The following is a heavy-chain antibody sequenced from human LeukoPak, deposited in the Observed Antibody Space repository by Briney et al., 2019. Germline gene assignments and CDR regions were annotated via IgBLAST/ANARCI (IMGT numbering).Heavy chain of an antibody. J-gene: IGHJ4*02. CDR2: IKQDGSEK. D-gene: IGHD2-8*01. V-gene: IGHV3-7*01. Sequence: GGSLRLSCAASGFTFSSYGMSWVRQAPGKGLEWVANIKQDGSEKYYVDSVKGRFTISRDNAKNSLYLQMNSLRAEDTAVYYCARVSVYPWDYWGQGTLVTVSS. CDR1: GFTFSSYG. CDR3: ARVSVYPWDY.